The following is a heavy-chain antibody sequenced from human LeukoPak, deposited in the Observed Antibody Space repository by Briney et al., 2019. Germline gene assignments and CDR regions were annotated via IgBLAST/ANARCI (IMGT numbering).Heavy chain of an antibody. J-gene: IGHJ4*02. CDR3: ARREGYCRCGSCYGPDSNFDF. CDR2: IYPGDSDT. V-gene: IGHV5-51*01. D-gene: IGHD2-15*01. CDR1: GYSFTSYW. Sequence: GESLKISCKGSGYSFTSYWIGWVRQMPGKGLEWMGIIYPGDSDTRYSPSFQGQVTISADKSISTAYLQWSSLKASDTAMYYWARREGYCRCGSCYGPDSNFDFWGQGTLVTVSS.